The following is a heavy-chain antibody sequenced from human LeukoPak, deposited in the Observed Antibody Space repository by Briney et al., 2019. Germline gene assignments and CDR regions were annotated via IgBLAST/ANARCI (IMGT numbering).Heavy chain of an antibody. CDR3: ARGATFYDDTSGYPGPFYFDY. V-gene: IGHV6-1*01. J-gene: IGHJ4*02. CDR2: TYYKSRWYN. Sequence: SQTLSLTCAISGDSVSRDSAAWNWIGQSPSRGLEWLGRTYYKSRWYNDYAVSLRGRISINPDTTENQFSLQLNSVTPEDAAVYYCARGATFYDDTSGYPGPFYFDYWGQGSLVTVSS. D-gene: IGHD3-22*01. CDR1: GDSVSRDSAA.